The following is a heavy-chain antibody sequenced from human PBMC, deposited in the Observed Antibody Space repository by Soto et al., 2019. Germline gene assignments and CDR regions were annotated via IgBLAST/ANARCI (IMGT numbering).Heavy chain of an antibody. D-gene: IGHD6-6*01. CDR2: IYPGDSDT. J-gene: IGHJ4*02. V-gene: IGHV5-51*01. CDR1: GYSFTSYW. Sequence: PGESLKISCKGSGYSFTSYWIGWVRQMPGKGLEWMGIIYPGDSDTRYSPSFQGQVTISRDNSKNTLYLQMDSLRAEDTAVYYCAKPIYSSSSDYWGQGTLVTVSS. CDR3: AKPIYSSSSDY.